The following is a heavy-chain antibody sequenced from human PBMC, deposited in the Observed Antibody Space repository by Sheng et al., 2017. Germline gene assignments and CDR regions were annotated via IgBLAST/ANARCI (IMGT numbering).Heavy chain of an antibody. V-gene: IGHV4-4*07. J-gene: IGHJ4*02. CDR1: VAPSVVTT. CDR3: ARVIPHDGDYFDY. CDR2: SIPVGAP. Sequence: QVQLQESGPGLVKAFRRPCPSPALSLVAPSVVTTGAGSGSPPGRDWSGLGVSIPVGAPTTTPPSKSRVTMSVDTSKNQFSLKLSSVTAADTAVYYCARVIPHDGDYFDYWGQGTLVTVSS. D-gene: IGHD1-1*01.